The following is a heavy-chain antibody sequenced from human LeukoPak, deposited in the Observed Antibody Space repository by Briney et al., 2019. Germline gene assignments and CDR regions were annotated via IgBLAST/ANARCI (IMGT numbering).Heavy chain of an antibody. J-gene: IGHJ4*02. CDR2: IYYSGST. CDR1: GGSISSRSYY. D-gene: IGHD2-2*01. Sequence: PSETLSLTCNVSGGSISSRSYYWGWIRQPPGKGLEWIGSIYYSGSTYYNPSLKSRVTISVDTSKNQFSLKLSSVTAADTAVYYCARDEGPPHCGSPSCYSDHWGQGTLVTVSS. V-gene: IGHV4-39*07. CDR3: ARDEGPPHCGSPSCYSDH.